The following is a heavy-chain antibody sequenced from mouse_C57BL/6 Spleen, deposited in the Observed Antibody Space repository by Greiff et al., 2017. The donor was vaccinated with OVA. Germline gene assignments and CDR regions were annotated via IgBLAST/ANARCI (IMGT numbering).Heavy chain of an antibody. J-gene: IGHJ2*01. CDR2: IDPSGSYT. CDR1: GYTFTSYG. Sequence: VQLQQPGAELVMPGASVKLSCKASGYTFTSYGMHWVKQRPGQGLEWIGEIDPSGSYTNYNQKFKGKSTLTVDKSSSTAYMQLSSLTSEDSAVYYCARGHRDYFDYWGQGTTLTVSS. V-gene: IGHV1-69*01. CDR3: ARGHRDYFDY.